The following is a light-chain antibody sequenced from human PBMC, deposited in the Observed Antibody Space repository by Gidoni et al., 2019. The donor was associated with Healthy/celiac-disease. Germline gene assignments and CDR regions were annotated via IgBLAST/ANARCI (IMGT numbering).Light chain of an antibody. CDR3: QQSYSTPST. V-gene: IGKV1-39*01. Sequence: DIQMTQSPSSLSASVADRVTITCRASQSISNYLNWYQQKPGKAPKLLIYAASSLQSGVPSRFSGSGSGTDFTLTINSLQPEDFATYYCQQSYSTPSTFGQGTKLEIK. J-gene: IGKJ2*01. CDR2: AAS. CDR1: QSISNY.